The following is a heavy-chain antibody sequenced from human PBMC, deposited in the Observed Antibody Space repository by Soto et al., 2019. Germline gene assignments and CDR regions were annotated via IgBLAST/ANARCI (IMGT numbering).Heavy chain of an antibody. V-gene: IGHV1-18*01. CDR2: ISAYNGNT. CDR1: GYTVTSYG. CDR3: ARKSYYYDSSGYFRDFDY. D-gene: IGHD3-22*01. Sequence: ASVKVSCKASGYTVTSYGISWVRQAPGQGLEWMGWISAYNGNTNYAQKLQGRVTMTTDTSTSTAYMELRSLRSDDTAVYYCARKSYYYDSSGYFRDFDYWGQGTLVTVSS. J-gene: IGHJ4*02.